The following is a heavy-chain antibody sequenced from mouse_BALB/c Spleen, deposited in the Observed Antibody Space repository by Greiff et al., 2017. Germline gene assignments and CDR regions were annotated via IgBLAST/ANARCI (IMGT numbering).Heavy chain of an antibody. Sequence: EVQGVESGGGLVQPGGSLRLSCATSGFTFTDYYMSWVRQPPGKALEWLGFIRNKANGYTTEYSASVKGRFTISRDNSQSILYLQMNTLRAEDSATYYCARDDGGNFFAYWGQGTLVTVSA. CDR3: ARDDGGNFFAY. CDR2: IRNKANGYTT. CDR1: GFTFTDYY. V-gene: IGHV7-3*02. D-gene: IGHD1-1*02. J-gene: IGHJ3*01.